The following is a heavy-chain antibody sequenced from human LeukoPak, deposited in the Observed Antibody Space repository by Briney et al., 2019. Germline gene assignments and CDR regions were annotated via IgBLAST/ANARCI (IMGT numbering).Heavy chain of an antibody. D-gene: IGHD6-19*01. CDR1: GFTFDDYA. V-gene: IGHV3-43D*04. J-gene: IGHJ3*02. CDR2: ISWDGGST. CDR3: AKAGGSGWSPDAFDI. Sequence: GGSLRPSCAASGFTFDDYAMHWVRQAPGKGLEWVSLISWDGGSTYYADSVKGRLTISRDNSKNSLYLQMNSLRAEDTALYYCAKAGGSGWSPDAFDIWGQGTMVTVSS.